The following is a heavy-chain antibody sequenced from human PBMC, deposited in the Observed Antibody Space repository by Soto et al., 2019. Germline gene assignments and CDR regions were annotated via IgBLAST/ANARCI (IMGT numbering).Heavy chain of an antibody. D-gene: IGHD3-9*01. CDR3: ARDLPYYDILTGDYSGAAFDI. V-gene: IGHV1-46*01. J-gene: IGHJ3*02. CDR2: INPSGGST. Sequence: QVQLVQSGAEVKKPGASVKVSCKASGYTFTSYYMHWVRQATRQGLEWMGIINPSGGSTSYAQKFQGRVTMTRDTSTSTVYMELSSPRSEDTAVYYCARDLPYYDILTGDYSGAAFDIWGQGTMVTVSS. CDR1: GYTFTSYY.